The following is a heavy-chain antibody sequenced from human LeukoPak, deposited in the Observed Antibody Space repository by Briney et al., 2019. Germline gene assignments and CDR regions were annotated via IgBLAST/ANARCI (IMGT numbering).Heavy chain of an antibody. V-gene: IGHV4-39*01. CDR1: GGSISSSSYY. D-gene: IGHD3-10*01. CDR2: IYYSGST. J-gene: IGHJ2*01. Sequence: SETLSLTCTVSGGSISSSSYYWGWIRQPPGKGLEWIGSIYYSGSTYYNPSPKSRVTISVDTSKNQFSLKLSSVTAADTAVYYCARLTMFRGVIYGTDWHSDLWGRGTLVTVSS. CDR3: ARLTMFRGVIYGTDWHSDL.